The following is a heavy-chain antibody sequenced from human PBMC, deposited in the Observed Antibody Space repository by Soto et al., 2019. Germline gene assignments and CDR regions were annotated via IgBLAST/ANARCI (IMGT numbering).Heavy chain of an antibody. CDR3: ARQAARPYYYYGMDV. J-gene: IGHJ6*02. D-gene: IGHD6-6*01. CDR1: GGSISSSSYY. V-gene: IGHV4-39*01. Sequence: SETLSLTCTVSGGSISSSSYYWGWIRQPPGKGLEWIGSIYYSGSTYYSPSPKSRVTISVDTSKNQFSLKLSSVTAADTAVYDGARQAARPYYYYGMDVGGQGTTVPVSS. CDR2: IYYSGST.